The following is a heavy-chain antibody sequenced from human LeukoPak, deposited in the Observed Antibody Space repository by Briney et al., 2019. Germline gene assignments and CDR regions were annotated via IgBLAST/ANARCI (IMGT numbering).Heavy chain of an antibody. CDR3: ARIKEEEEWLSIDY. Sequence: GGPLRLFCAASGFTFSSYRMNLVRQATGTCLDRVSSISSSSSYIYYADSVKGRFTISRDNAKNSLYLQMNSLRAEDTAVYYCARIKEEEEWLSIDYWGQGTLVTVSS. CDR2: ISSSSSYI. D-gene: IGHD2-8*01. V-gene: IGHV3-21*01. CDR1: GFTFSSYR. J-gene: IGHJ4*02.